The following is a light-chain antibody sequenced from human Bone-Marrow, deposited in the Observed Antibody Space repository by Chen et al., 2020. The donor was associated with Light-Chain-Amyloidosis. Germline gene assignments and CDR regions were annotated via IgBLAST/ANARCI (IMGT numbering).Light chain of an antibody. Sequence: EIVMTQSPATLSVSPGERATRSCRASQSVSSNLAWYQQRPGQAPRLLIYGASTRATGIPARFSGSGSGTEFTLTISSMQSEDFAVYYCQQYNNWPPEDTFGQGTKLEIK. V-gene: IGKV3-15*01. CDR2: GAS. CDR3: QQYNNWPPEDT. CDR1: QSVSSN. J-gene: IGKJ2*01.